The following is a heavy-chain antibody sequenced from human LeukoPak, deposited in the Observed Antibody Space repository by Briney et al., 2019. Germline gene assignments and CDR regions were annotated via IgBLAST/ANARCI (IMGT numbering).Heavy chain of an antibody. CDR1: GGSISSYY. V-gene: IGHV4-59*12. CDR2: IYYSGST. Sequence: SETLSLTCTVSGGSISSYYWSWIRQPPGKGLEWIGYIYYSGSTNYNPSLKSRVTISVDTSKNQFSLKLSSVTAADTAVYYCARDTSSSWRDWFDPWGQGTLVTVSS. J-gene: IGHJ5*02. D-gene: IGHD6-6*01. CDR3: ARDTSSSWRDWFDP.